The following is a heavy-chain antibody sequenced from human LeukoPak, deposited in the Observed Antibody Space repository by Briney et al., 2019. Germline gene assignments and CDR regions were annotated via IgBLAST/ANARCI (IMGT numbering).Heavy chain of an antibody. CDR3: ARDIDGYNALDY. D-gene: IGHD5-24*01. Sequence: SETLSLTCTVSGGSISSYYWSWIRQPPGKGLEWIGYIYYTGSTNYNPSLKSRVTIPVDTSKNQFSLKLSSVTAADTAVYYCARDIDGYNALDYWGQGTLVTVSS. CDR1: GGSISSYY. V-gene: IGHV4-59*01. CDR2: IYYTGST. J-gene: IGHJ4*02.